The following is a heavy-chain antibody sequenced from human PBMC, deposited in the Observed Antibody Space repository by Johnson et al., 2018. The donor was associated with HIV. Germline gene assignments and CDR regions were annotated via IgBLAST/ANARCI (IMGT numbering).Heavy chain of an antibody. J-gene: IGHJ3*02. CDR2: ISWNSGSI. V-gene: IGHV3-9*01. CDR1: GFTFDDYA. CDR3: ARARVGSYYAFDI. Sequence: VQLVESGGDLVQPGGSLRFSCAASGFTFDDYAMHWVRQAPGKGLEWVSGISWNSGSIGYADSVKGRFTISRDNAKNSLYLQMSRLRAEDTAVYYCARARVGSYYAFDIWGQGTMVTVSS. D-gene: IGHD1-26*01.